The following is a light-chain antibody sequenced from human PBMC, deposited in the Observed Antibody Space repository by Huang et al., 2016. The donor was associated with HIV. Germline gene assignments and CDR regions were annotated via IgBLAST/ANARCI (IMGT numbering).Light chain of an antibody. CDR2: AAS. Sequence: EIVLTQCPGTLCLSPGERATLSCGASQTVSHNFLGWYQHKPGQAPRLLSYAASSRATGIPDRFSGSGSRRDFNLTISRLEPEDFAVYYCHQYGTSVGTFGPGTKVDVK. CDR3: HQYGTSVGT. V-gene: IGKV3-20*01. J-gene: IGKJ1*01. CDR1: QTVSHNF.